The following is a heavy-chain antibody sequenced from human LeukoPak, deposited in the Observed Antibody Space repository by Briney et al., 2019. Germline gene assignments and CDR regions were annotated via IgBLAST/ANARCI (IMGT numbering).Heavy chain of an antibody. CDR1: GYTFTIYG. CDR2: ISAYNGNT. V-gene: IGHV1-18*04. Sequence: GASVNLSCKSSGYTFTIYGISWVRQAPGQGLEWMGWISAYNGNTNYAQKLHGRVTMTTDTSTSTAYMELRSLRSDDTAVYYCATLVSGYDPFDYWGQGTLVTVSS. CDR3: ATLVSGYDPFDY. D-gene: IGHD5-12*01. J-gene: IGHJ4*02.